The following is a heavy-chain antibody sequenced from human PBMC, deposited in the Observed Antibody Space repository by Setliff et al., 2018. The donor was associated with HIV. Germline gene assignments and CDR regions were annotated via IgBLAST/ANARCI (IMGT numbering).Heavy chain of an antibody. CDR1: GGSFSSGDYS. V-gene: IGHV4-30-4*08. J-gene: IGHJ6*02. CDR2: IFYSGST. Sequence: LSLTCTVSGGSFSSGDYSWTWIRQPPGKGLEWISFIFYSGSTHQNPSLKSRVTISVDSSRNHFSLILSSVTAADTAVYFCARILGSHYYYGMDVWGPGTTVTVSS. D-gene: IGHD6-19*01. CDR3: ARILGSHYYYGMDV.